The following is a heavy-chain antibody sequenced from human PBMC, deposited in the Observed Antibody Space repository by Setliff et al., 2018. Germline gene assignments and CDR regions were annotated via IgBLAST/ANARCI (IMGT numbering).Heavy chain of an antibody. CDR2: INPSGGYT. J-gene: IGHJ1*01. Sequence: GASVKVSCKASGDPFNAYGVSWVRQAPGQGLEWLGLINPSGGYTNYAQKFQDRITLTRDTPTNTLYMELGSLRSEDTAVYFCARAHCIGGYCYYGYFQYWGQGTLVTAPQ. CDR3: ARAHCIGGYCYYGYFQY. CDR1: GDPFNAYG. V-gene: IGHV1-46*02. D-gene: IGHD2-21*02.